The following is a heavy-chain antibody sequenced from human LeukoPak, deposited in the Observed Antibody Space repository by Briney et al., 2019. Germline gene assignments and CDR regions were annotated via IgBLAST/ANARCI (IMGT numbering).Heavy chain of an antibody. Sequence: PSETLSLTRTVSGGSISSYYWSWIRQPPGKGLEWIGYIYYSGSTNYNPSLKSRVTISVDTSKNQFSLKLSSVTAADTAVYYCARAVGATPWFDPWGQGTLVTVSS. CDR1: GGSISSYY. D-gene: IGHD1-26*01. CDR3: ARAVGATPWFDP. V-gene: IGHV4-59*01. J-gene: IGHJ5*02. CDR2: IYYSGST.